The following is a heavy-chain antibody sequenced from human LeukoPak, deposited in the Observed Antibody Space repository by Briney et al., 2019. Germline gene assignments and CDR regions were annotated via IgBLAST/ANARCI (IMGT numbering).Heavy chain of an antibody. J-gene: IGHJ5*02. D-gene: IGHD2-15*01. CDR2: INHSGST. CDR1: GGSFSGYY. Sequence: SETLSLTCAVYGGSFSGYYWSWIRQPPGKGLEWIGEINHSGSTNYNPSLKSRVTTSVDTSKNQFSLKLSSVTAADTAVYYCARGEVVVVAATGNWFDPWGQGTLVTVSS. CDR3: ARGEVVVVAATGNWFDP. V-gene: IGHV4-34*01.